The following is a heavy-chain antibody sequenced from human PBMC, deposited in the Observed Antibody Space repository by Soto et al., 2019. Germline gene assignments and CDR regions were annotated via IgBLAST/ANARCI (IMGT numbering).Heavy chain of an antibody. Sequence: QVQLVESGGGVVQPGRSLRLSCAASGFTFSSYAMHWVRQASGKGLEWVAVISYDGSNKYYADSVKGRFTIARDNSKNTLYLQMSSLTAEATAVYYCAREFRVASRSGYGSWGQGSLVTVSS. V-gene: IGHV3-30-3*01. J-gene: IGHJ5*02. CDR1: GFTFSSYA. CDR3: AREFRVASRSGYGS. D-gene: IGHD3-3*01. CDR2: ISYDGSNK.